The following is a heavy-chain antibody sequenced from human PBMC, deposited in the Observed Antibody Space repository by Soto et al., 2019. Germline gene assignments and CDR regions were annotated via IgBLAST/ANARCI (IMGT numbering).Heavy chain of an antibody. D-gene: IGHD3-22*01. CDR3: ARKDKSGYFNWFDP. V-gene: IGHV5-51*01. J-gene: IGHJ5*02. Sequence: GESLKISCRTSGYRFTSYWIAWVRQMPGKGLEWMGIIFPSDSDTRYSPSYQGQVTISADRSTSTVFLQWASLKASDTAVYFCARKDKSGYFNWFDPWGQGTLVTVYS. CDR1: GYRFTSYW. CDR2: IFPSDSDT.